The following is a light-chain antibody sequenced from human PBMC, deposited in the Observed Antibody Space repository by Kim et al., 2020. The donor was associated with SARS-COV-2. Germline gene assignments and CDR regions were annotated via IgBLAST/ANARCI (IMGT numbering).Light chain of an antibody. CDR2: GKN. J-gene: IGLJ1*01. Sequence: SSELTQDPAVSVALGQTVRITCQGDSLRSYYASWYQQNPGQAPVLVIYGKNNRPSGIPDRFSGSSSGNTASLTITGAQAEDEADYYCNSRDSSGNHLVFGTGKKVT. V-gene: IGLV3-19*01. CDR3: NSRDSSGNHLV. CDR1: SLRSYY.